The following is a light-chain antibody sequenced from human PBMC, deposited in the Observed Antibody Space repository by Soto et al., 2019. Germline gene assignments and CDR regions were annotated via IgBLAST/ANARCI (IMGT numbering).Light chain of an antibody. Sequence: DIQMTQSPSSLSASVGDRVTITCRASQGIRTDLVWYQQKPGKAPKRLIYGASSLQSGVPSRFSGSGSGTDFTLTISSLQPEDFATYYCQQYNSYPYTFGQGTKLEIK. CDR2: GAS. V-gene: IGKV1-17*01. J-gene: IGKJ2*01. CDR3: QQYNSYPYT. CDR1: QGIRTD.